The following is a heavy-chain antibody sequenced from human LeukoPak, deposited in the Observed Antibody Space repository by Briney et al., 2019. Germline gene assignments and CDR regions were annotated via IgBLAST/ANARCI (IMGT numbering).Heavy chain of an antibody. CDR2: INHSGST. D-gene: IGHD3-10*01. CDR1: GGSFSGYY. J-gene: IGHJ5*02. CDR3: ARGGYYGSGNDFRFDP. V-gene: IGHV4-34*01. Sequence: PSGTLSLTCAVYGGSFSGYYWSWIRQPPGKGLEWIGEINHSGSTNYNPSLKSRVTISVETSKNQFSLKLKSVTAADTAVYYCARGGYYGSGNDFRFDPWGQGTLVTVSS.